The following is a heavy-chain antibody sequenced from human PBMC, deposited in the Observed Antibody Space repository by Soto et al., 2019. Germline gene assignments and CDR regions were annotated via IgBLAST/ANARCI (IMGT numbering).Heavy chain of an antibody. D-gene: IGHD5-12*01. V-gene: IGHV4-39*01. CDR1: GGSISSSSYY. CDR3: VPAGYNGGYYYYGMDV. Sequence: LETLSLTCTVSGGSISSSSYYWGWIRQPPGKGLEWIGSIYYSGSTYYNPSLKSRVTISVDTSKNQFSLKLSSVTAADTAVYYCVPAGYNGGYYYYGMDVWGQGTTVTVSS. CDR2: IYYSGST. J-gene: IGHJ6*02.